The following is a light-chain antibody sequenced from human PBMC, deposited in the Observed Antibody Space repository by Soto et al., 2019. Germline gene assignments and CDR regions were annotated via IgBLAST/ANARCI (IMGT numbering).Light chain of an antibody. CDR3: QQYGSSPLT. CDR2: GAS. J-gene: IGKJ4*01. Sequence: EIVLTQSPGTLSLSPGERATLSCRTSQSVRNNYLAWYQQKPGQAPRLLIYGASSRASGIPDRFSGGGSGTDFTLTISRLEPEDFAVYYWQQYGSSPLTFGGGTKVEIK. CDR1: QSVRNNY. V-gene: IGKV3-20*01.